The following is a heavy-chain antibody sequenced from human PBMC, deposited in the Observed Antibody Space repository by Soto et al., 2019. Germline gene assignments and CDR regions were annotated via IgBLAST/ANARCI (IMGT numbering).Heavy chain of an antibody. J-gene: IGHJ4*02. Sequence: GGSLRLSCAASGFTLSDHYISWIRQAPGRGLEWIGYSSNSGSFTRYADSVKGRFSISRDNAKNSLYLQINSLRGDDTAIYYCVRSGDNYNLLDYWGQGTPVTVSS. D-gene: IGHD1-1*01. CDR2: SSNSGSFT. CDR1: GFTLSDHY. V-gene: IGHV3-11*06. CDR3: VRSGDNYNLLDY.